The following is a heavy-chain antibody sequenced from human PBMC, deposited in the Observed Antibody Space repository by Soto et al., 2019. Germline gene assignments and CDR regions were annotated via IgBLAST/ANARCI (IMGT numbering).Heavy chain of an antibody. J-gene: IGHJ4*02. CDR1: GGTFSSDA. CDR3: AKVARDCYNSYYFDY. Sequence: QAQLVQAGAEVKKPRSSVKVSCKAYGGTFSSDAISCVRQAPGQGLEWIGGIIPIFGTANYAQKFQCRVTITADHSTSTAYRELSSLRSEDTAVYYCAKVARDCYNSYYFDYWGKGTLVTVSS. CDR2: IIPIFGTA. D-gene: IGHD2-21*01. V-gene: IGHV1-69*01.